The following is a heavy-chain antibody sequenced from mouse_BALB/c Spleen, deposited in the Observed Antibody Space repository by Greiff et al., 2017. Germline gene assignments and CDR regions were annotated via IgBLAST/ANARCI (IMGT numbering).Heavy chain of an antibody. CDR3: ARSGGNYVFDY. CDR1: GYSITSDYA. J-gene: IGHJ2*01. V-gene: IGHV3-2*02. D-gene: IGHD2-1*01. Sequence: DVKLQESGPGLVQPSQSLSLTCTVTGYSITSDYAWTWIRQFPGNKLEWMGYISYSGSTSYNPSLKSRISITRDTSKNQFFLQLNSVTTEDTATYYCARSGGNYVFDYWGQGTTLTDSS. CDR2: ISYSGST.